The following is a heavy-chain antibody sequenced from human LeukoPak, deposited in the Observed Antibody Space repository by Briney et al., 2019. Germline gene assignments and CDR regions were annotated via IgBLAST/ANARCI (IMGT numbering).Heavy chain of an antibody. CDR3: ARVVVGQTYYYYCYGIDV. V-gene: IGHV4-4*07. D-gene: IGHD2-15*01. CDR1: GGSISSYY. Sequence: KPSETLSLTCTVSGGSISSYYWSWIRQPAGKGLEWIGRIYTSGSTNYNPSLKSRVTMSVDTSKNQFSLKLSSVTAADTAVYYCARVVVGQTYYYYCYGIDVWGQGTTVTVSS. J-gene: IGHJ6*02. CDR2: IYTSGST.